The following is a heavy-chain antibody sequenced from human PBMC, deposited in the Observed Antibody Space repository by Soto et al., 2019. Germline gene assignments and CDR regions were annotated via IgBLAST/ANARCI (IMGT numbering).Heavy chain of an antibody. CDR1: RGAFSDFY. J-gene: IGHJ6*02. CDR2: INHSGTT. V-gene: IGHV4-34*01. CDR3: ARGPGYVYGSNFYGLDV. D-gene: IGHD2-2*01. Sequence: SETLSLTCVVYRGAFSDFYCRWVRQTPGGGLEWICEINHSGTTNYNPSFQNRVTISVDNSTNNFSLQMTSLTAADQAVYYCARGPGYVYGSNFYGLDVWGQGTTVTVSS.